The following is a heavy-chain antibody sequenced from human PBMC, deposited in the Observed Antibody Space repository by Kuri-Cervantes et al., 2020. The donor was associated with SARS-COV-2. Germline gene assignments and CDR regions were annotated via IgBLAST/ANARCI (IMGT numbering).Heavy chain of an antibody. J-gene: IGHJ4*02. D-gene: IGHD3-3*01. CDR2: IYYSGST. CDR1: GGSISSGDYY. CDR3: ASTSYDFWSGPTIYFDY. V-gene: IGHV4-61*08. Sequence: GSLRLSCTVSGGSISSGDYYWSWIRQPPGKGLEWIGYIYYSGSTNYNPSLKSRVTISVDTSKNQFSLKLSSVTAADTAVYYCASTSYDFWSGPTIYFDYWSQGTLVTVSS.